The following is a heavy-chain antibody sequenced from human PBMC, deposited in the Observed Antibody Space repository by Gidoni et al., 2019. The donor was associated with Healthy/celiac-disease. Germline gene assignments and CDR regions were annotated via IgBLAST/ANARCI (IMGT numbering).Heavy chain of an antibody. CDR3: AKFDGYRDAFDI. Sequence: QVQLVESGGGVVQPGRSLRLSCAASGFTFSSYGMHWVRQAPGKGLEWVAVISYDGSSKYYADSVKGRFTISRDNSKNTLYLQMNSLRAEDTAVYYCAKFDGYRDAFDIWGQGTMVTVSS. J-gene: IGHJ3*02. CDR2: ISYDGSSK. CDR1: GFTFSSYG. D-gene: IGHD2-15*01. V-gene: IGHV3-30*18.